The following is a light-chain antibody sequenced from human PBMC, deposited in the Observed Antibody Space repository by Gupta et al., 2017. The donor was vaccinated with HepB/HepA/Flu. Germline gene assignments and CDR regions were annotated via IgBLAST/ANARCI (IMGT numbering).Light chain of an antibody. Sequence: DIQMTQSPSSLSASVGDRVTITCRASQGIRDDLSWYQQKPGRAPKRLIYSASSLQNGVPSRFSGSGSGTEFTLTISSLQPEDSAIYYCLQHNGYPRTFGQGTRLE. CDR2: SAS. CDR1: QGIRDD. V-gene: IGKV1-17*01. CDR3: LQHNGYPRT. J-gene: IGKJ5*01.